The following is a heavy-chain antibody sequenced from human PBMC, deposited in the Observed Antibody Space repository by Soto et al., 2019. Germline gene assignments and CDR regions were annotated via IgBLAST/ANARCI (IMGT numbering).Heavy chain of an antibody. CDR1: GFTFSSYW. CDR3: ASKSGPSMDYMDV. D-gene: IGHD1-1*01. J-gene: IGHJ6*03. CDR2: IKQDGSEK. Sequence: GGSLRLSCAASGFTFSSYWMSWVRQAPGKGLEWVANIKQDGSEKYYVDSVKGRFTISRDNAKNSLYLQMNSLRAEDTAVYYCASKSGPSMDYMDVWGKGTTVTVSS. V-gene: IGHV3-7*01.